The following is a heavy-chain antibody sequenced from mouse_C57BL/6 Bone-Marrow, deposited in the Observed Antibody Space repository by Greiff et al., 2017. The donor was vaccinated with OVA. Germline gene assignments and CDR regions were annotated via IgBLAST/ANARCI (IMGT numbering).Heavy chain of an antibody. CDR1: GYTFTDYY. D-gene: IGHD1-1*01. J-gene: IGHJ2*01. CDR2: IFPGSGST. Sequence: LQESGPELVKPGASVKISCKASGYTFTDYYINWVKQRPGQGLEWIGWIFPGSGSTYYNEKFKGKATLTVDKSSSTAYMLLSSLTSEDSAVYFCARGGYYYGSSPPFDYWGQGTTLTVSS. CDR3: ARGGYYYGSSPPFDY. V-gene: IGHV1-75*01.